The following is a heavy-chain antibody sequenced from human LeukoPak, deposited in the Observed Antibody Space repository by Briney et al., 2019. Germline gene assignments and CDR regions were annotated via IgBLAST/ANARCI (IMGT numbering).Heavy chain of an antibody. J-gene: IGHJ4*02. CDR1: GYTFTSYG. D-gene: IGHD3-3*01. V-gene: IGHV1-18*01. Sequence: ASVKVSCKASGYTFTSYGISWVRQAPGQGLEWMGWISAYNGNTNYAQKLQGGVTMTTDTSTSTAYMELRSLRSDDTAVYYCARCQDDFWIGLNAYYFDYWGQGTVVTVSS. CDR2: ISAYNGNT. CDR3: ARCQDDFWIGLNAYYFDY.